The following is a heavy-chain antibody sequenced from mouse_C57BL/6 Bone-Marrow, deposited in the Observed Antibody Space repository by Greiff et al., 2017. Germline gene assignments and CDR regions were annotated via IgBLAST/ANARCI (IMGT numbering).Heavy chain of an antibody. CDR2: ISYDGSN. V-gene: IGHV3-6*01. CDR3: AREPDYGEGFAY. D-gene: IGHD1-2*01. Sequence: EVQLQQSGPGLVKPSQSLSLTCSVTGYSITSCYYWNWIRQFPGNKLEWMGYISYDGSNNYNPSLKNRISITRDTSKNQFFLKLNAVTTEDTATYYCAREPDYGEGFAYWGQGTLVTVSA. J-gene: IGHJ3*01. CDR1: GYSITSCYY.